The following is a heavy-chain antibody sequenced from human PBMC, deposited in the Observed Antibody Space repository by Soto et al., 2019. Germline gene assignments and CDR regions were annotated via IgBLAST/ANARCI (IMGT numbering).Heavy chain of an antibody. CDR1: GFTFSSYG. J-gene: IGHJ6*02. V-gene: IGHV3-30*18. CDR2: ISYDGSNK. Sequence: PGGSLRLSCAASGFTFSSYGMHWVRQAPGKGLEWVAVISYDGSNKYYADSVKGRFTISRDNSKNTLYLQMNSLRAEDTAVYYCAKALIAARRGKHYYGMDVWGQGTPVTVSS. D-gene: IGHD6-6*01. CDR3: AKALIAARRGKHYYGMDV.